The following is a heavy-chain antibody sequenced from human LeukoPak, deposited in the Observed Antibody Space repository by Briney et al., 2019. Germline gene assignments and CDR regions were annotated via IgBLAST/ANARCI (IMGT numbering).Heavy chain of an antibody. Sequence: SVKVSCKASAGSFTFTSHAISWVRQAPGQGLEWMGGLIPIYGSSNYAQKFQGRATITSDESTRTVYMELSSLRPEDSAVYYCAGFLYDNSGDAFDIWGQGTMVTVSS. CDR1: AGSFTFTSHA. D-gene: IGHD3-22*01. CDR3: AGFLYDNSGDAFDI. CDR2: LIPIYGSS. V-gene: IGHV1-69*01. J-gene: IGHJ3*02.